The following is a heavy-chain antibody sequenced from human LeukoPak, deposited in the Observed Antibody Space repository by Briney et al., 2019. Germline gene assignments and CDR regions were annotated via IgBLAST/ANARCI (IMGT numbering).Heavy chain of an antibody. V-gene: IGHV3-7*02. Sequence: GGSLRLSCAASGFTFSNYWMTWVRQAPGKGLEWVANIKQDGSEKYYVDSVKDRFTISRDNAKISLYLQMNSLRAEDTAVYYCARRGYFYGYFWGQGTLVTVSS. D-gene: IGHD5-18*01. CDR2: IKQDGSEK. J-gene: IGHJ4*02. CDR1: GFTFSNYW. CDR3: ARRGYFYGYF.